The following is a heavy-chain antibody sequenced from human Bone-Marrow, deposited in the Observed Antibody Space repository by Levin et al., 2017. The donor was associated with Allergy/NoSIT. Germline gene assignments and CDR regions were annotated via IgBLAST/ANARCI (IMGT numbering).Heavy chain of an antibody. V-gene: IGHV3-11*01. J-gene: IGHJ5*02. CDR3: ARDWSPTGANHDPLDP. D-gene: IGHD7-27*01. CDR1: GFTFRDYY. Sequence: LSLPCAASGFTFRDYYMSWIRQAPGKGLEWVSYISSSGSTIYYADSVKGRFTISRDNAKNSLYLQMNSLRAEDTAVYYCARDWSPTGANHDPLDPWGQGTLVTVSS. CDR2: ISSSGSTI.